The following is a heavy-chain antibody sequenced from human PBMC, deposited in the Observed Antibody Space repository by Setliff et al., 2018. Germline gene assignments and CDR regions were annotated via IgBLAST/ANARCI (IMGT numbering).Heavy chain of an antibody. J-gene: IGHJ4*02. CDR1: GYTFTSYA. D-gene: IGHD2-21*01. CDR2: ISVYNGKT. Sequence: WASVKVSCKASGYTFTSYAMHWVRQAPGQRLEWMGWISVYNGKTKYAQKFQGRVTMTTDTSTRTAYMEVTSLRSDDTAVYYCATEKFPGDWGDYWGQGTLVTVSS. CDR3: ATEKFPGDWGDY. V-gene: IGHV1-18*01.